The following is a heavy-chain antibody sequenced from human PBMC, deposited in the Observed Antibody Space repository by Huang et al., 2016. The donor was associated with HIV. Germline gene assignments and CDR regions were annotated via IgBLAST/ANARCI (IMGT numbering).Heavy chain of an antibody. D-gene: IGHD2-15*01. CDR2: MRIEPDGGTT. J-gene: IGHJ6*03. CDR1: GFTLGDYA. CDR3: TSLVEDYYYMDV. Sequence: EVQLVESGGGLVHPGRSLRLSCTASGFTLGDYALNWFRQAAGKGREWVGFMRIEPDGGTTDYAASVKGRFTISRDDSNTIAYLQMSSLKTEDTAVYYCTSLVEDYYYMDVWGKGTTVTVSS. V-gene: IGHV3-49*03.